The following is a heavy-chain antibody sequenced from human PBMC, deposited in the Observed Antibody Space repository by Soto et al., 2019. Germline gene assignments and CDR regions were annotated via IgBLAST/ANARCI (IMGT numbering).Heavy chain of an antibody. CDR3: VSPGYSSSWYYYYGMDV. J-gene: IGHJ6*02. CDR2: INHSGST. D-gene: IGHD6-13*01. CDR1: GGSFSGYY. V-gene: IGHV4-34*01. Sequence: SETLSLTCAVYGGSFSGYYWSWIRHPPGKGLEWIGEINHSGSTNYNPSLKSRVTISVDTSKNQFSLKLSSVTAADTAVYYCVSPGYSSSWYYYYGMDVWGQGTTVTVSS.